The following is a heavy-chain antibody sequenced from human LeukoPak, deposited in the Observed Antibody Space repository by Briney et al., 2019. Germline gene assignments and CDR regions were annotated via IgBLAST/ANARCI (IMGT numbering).Heavy chain of an antibody. Sequence: PGGSLRLSCAASGFTFSSYSMNWVRQAPGKGLEWVSSISSSSSTIYYADSVKGRFTISRDNAKNSLYLQMNSLRAEDTAVYYCARDGVGGSFDDAFDIWGQGTMVTVSS. CDR2: ISSSSSTI. J-gene: IGHJ3*02. D-gene: IGHD2-15*01. CDR3: ARDGVGGSFDDAFDI. CDR1: GFTFSSYS. V-gene: IGHV3-48*04.